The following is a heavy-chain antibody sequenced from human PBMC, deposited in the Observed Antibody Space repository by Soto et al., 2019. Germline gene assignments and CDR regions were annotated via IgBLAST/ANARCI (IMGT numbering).Heavy chain of an antibody. D-gene: IGHD6-13*01. CDR1: VYTVNGYD. V-gene: IGHV1-8*01. J-gene: IGHJ4*02. CDR3: ARDDRAAAAGTTYYFDY. CDR2: MSPYTGNT. Sequence: GASVKVSCKDSVYTVNGYDMHWVRQAKGQGLEWMGWMSPYTGNTANAQNLQGRVTMTTNTSTSTAYMELRSLRSDDTAVYFCARDDRAAAAGTTYYFDYWGQGTLVTVSS.